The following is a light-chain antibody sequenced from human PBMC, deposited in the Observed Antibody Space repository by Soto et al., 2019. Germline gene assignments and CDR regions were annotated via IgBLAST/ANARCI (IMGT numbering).Light chain of an antibody. V-gene: IGKV1-39*01. J-gene: IGKJ1*01. CDR2: DVS. CDR3: QQSYSNPRT. CDR1: QDIGHY. Sequence: DIQMTQSPSSLSASVGDRVTITCQASQDIGHYLNWYQQKAGKAPKLLIYDVSNLETGVPSRFSGGGSGTDFTLTISSLQPEDFATYYCQQSYSNPRTFGQGTKVDIK.